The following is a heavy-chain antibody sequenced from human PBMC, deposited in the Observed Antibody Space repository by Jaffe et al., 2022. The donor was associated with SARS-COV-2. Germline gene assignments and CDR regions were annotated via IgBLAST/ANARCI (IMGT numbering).Heavy chain of an antibody. CDR3: ARGNQWLVDH. CDR2: INHSGST. D-gene: IGHD6-19*01. J-gene: IGHJ4*02. CDR1: GGSFSGYY. Sequence: QVQLQQWGAGLLKPSETLSLTCAVYGGSFSGYYWSWIRQPPGKGLEWIGEINHSGSTNYNPSLKSRVTISVDTSKNQFSLKLSSVTAADTAIYYCARGNQWLVDHWGQGTLVTVSS. V-gene: IGHV4-34*01.